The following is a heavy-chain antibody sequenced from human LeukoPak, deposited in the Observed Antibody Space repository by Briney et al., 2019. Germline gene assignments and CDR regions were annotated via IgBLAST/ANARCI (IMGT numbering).Heavy chain of an antibody. V-gene: IGHV4-39*01. CDR2: IYYSGST. CDR1: GGSISSSSYY. D-gene: IGHD4-17*01. Sequence: PSGTLSLTCTVSGGSISSSSYYWGWIRQPPGKGLEWIGGIYYSGSTYYNPSLKSRVTISVDTSKNQFSLKLSSVTAADTAVYYCARQGVPGYGDYPLDYWGQGTLVTVSS. CDR3: ARQGVPGYGDYPLDY. J-gene: IGHJ4*02.